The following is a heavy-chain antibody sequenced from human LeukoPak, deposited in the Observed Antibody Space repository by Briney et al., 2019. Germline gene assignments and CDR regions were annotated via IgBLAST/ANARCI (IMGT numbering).Heavy chain of an antibody. V-gene: IGHV3-30-3*01. CDR3: ARGPNWNYVGDYYFDY. CDR1: GFTFSSYA. Sequence: PGGSLRLSCAASGFTFSSYAMHWVRQAPGKGLEWVAVISYDGSNKYYADSVKGRFTISRDNSKNTLYLQMNSLRAEDTAVYYCARGPNWNYVGDYYFDYWGQGTLVTVSS. CDR2: ISYDGSNK. J-gene: IGHJ4*02. D-gene: IGHD1-7*01.